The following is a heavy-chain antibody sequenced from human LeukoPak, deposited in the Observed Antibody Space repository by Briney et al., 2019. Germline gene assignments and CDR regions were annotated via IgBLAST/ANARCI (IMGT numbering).Heavy chain of an antibody. J-gene: IGHJ6*03. V-gene: IGHV1-2*02. CDR3: ARGGGWKESRVYYYMDV. CDR1: GYTFTGYY. D-gene: IGHD6-19*01. Sequence: ASVKVSCKTSGYTFTGYYMHWVRQAPGQGLEWMGWINPNSGGTNYAQKFQGRVTMTRDTSISTAYMELSSLRSEDTAVYYCARGGGWKESRVYYYMDVWGKGTTVTISS. CDR2: INPNSGGT.